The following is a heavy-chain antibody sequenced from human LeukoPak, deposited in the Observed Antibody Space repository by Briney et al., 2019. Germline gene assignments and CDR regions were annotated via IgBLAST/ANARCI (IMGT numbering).Heavy chain of an antibody. D-gene: IGHD5-18*01. V-gene: IGHV3-48*03. CDR1: GFTFSSYE. J-gene: IGHJ4*02. CDR2: ISSSGSTI. CDR3: AKGAGPAMGKSAYFDY. Sequence: PGGSLRLSCAASGFTFSSYEMNWVRQAPGKGLEWVSYISSSGSTIYYADSVKGRFTISRDNAKNSLYLQMNSLRAEDMALYYCAKGAGPAMGKSAYFDYWGQGTLVTVSS.